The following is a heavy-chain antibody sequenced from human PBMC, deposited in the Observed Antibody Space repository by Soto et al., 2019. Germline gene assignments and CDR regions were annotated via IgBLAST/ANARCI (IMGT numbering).Heavy chain of an antibody. V-gene: IGHV3-7*01. Sequence: EVHLEESGGGLVQPGGSPRLSCAASGFTFSAYWMNWVRQAPGKGLEWVANINEDGSEYNDVASVKGRFTISRDNAKNSLLLQMNALRVEDTAVYYCARTGDGHHDFLDYWGQGILVSVSS. D-gene: IGHD1-1*01. CDR1: GFTFSAYW. CDR2: INEDGSEY. CDR3: ARTGDGHHDFLDY. J-gene: IGHJ4*02.